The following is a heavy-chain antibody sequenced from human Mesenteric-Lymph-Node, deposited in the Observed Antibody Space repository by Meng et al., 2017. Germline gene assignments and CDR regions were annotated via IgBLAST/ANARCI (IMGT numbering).Heavy chain of an antibody. CDR1: GYTFTGYY. Sequence: ASVKVSCKASGYTFTGYYMNWVRQAPGQGLEWMGWINPNSGATNYAQKFQGRVTMTGDTSISTAYMEVTRLTSDDTAVYFCATSGYSSSWTFDYWGQGTLVTVSS. CDR2: INPNSGAT. D-gene: IGHD6-13*01. V-gene: IGHV1-2*02. CDR3: ATSGYSSSWTFDY. J-gene: IGHJ4*02.